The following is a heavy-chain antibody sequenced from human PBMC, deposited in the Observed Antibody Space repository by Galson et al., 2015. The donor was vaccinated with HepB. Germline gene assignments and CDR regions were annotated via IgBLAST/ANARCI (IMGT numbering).Heavy chain of an antibody. CDR1: GYTFTKLT. CDR2: ITTYNGNT. Sequence: SVKVSCKASGYTFTKLTISWVRQAPGQGLEWMGWITTYNGNTNFAQKFQGRVTMTADTSTATAYMELGSLRSDDTAVYYCAKGSSANYNTFDYWGQGTLVTVSS. J-gene: IGHJ4*02. D-gene: IGHD3-10*01. CDR3: AKGSSANYNTFDY. V-gene: IGHV1-18*01.